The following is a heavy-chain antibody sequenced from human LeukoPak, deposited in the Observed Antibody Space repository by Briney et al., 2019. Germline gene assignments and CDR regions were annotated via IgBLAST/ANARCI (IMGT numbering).Heavy chain of an antibody. J-gene: IGHJ4*02. CDR3: ARDHNLELVFDF. Sequence: ASVKVSCKASGYTFTDYYMHWVRQAPGQGLEWMGWINPNSGGTNYAQKFQGRVTMTRDTSISTAYMELSRLRSDDTAVYYCARDHNLELVFDFWGQGTLVTVSS. V-gene: IGHV1-2*02. D-gene: IGHD6-13*01. CDR1: GYTFTDYY. CDR2: INPNSGGT.